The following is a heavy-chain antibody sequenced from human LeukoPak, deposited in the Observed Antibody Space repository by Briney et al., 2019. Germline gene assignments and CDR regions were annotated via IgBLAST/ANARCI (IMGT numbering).Heavy chain of an antibody. CDR1: GGSISSSSYY. CDR3: ARPPAAGRNYFDY. CDR2: IYYSRST. J-gene: IGHJ4*02. D-gene: IGHD6-13*01. V-gene: IGHV4-39*01. Sequence: SETLSLTCTVSGGSISSSSYYWGWIRQPPGKGLEWIGSIYYSRSTYYNPSLKSRVTISVDTSKNQFSLKLSSVTAADTAVYYCARPPAAGRNYFDYWGQGTLVTVSS.